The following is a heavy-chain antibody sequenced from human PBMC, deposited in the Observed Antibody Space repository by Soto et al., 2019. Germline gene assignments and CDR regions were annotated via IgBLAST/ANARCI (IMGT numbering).Heavy chain of an antibody. V-gene: IGHV1-18*01. CDR3: ARGVGSGIYYNQYNWFDP. Sequence: QVQLVQSGGEVKKPGASVKVSCKASGYTFTTYGISWVRQAPGQGLEWMGWINVYNGNTKYAQKLQGRVTMTTDTSTSTAYMELRRLISDDTAVYYCARGVGSGIYYNQYNWFDPWGQGTLVTVSS. J-gene: IGHJ5*02. D-gene: IGHD3-10*01. CDR2: INVYNGNT. CDR1: GYTFTTYG.